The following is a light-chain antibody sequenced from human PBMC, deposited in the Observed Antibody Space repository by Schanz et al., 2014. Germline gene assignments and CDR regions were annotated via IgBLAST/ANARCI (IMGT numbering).Light chain of an antibody. CDR2: AAS. V-gene: IGKV3-15*01. CDR1: QSVSSN. CDR3: QQYHSIPHT. J-gene: IGKJ2*01. Sequence: EIVMTQSPATLSVSPGERATLSCRASQSVSSNLAWYQQKPGQAPRLLIYAASTRATGIPARFSGSGSGTDFTLTISSLQAEDVAVYYCQQYHSIPHTFGQGTKLEIK.